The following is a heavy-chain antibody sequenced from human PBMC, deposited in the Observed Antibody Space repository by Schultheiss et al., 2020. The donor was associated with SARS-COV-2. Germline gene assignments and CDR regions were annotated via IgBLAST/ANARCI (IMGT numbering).Heavy chain of an antibody. CDR2: IYYSGST. Sequence: SETLSLTCTVSGGSISSSSYYWGWIRQPSGKGLEWIGSIYYSGSTYYNPSLKSRVTISVDTSKNQFSLKLSSVTAADTAVYYCARGQPGTLYDSSGYLDYWGQGTLVTVSS. D-gene: IGHD3-22*01. V-gene: IGHV4-39*01. J-gene: IGHJ4*02. CDR1: GGSISSSSYY. CDR3: ARGQPGTLYDSSGYLDY.